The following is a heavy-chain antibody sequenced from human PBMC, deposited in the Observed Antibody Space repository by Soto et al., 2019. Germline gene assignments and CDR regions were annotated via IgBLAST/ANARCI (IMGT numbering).Heavy chain of an antibody. J-gene: IGHJ4*02. CDR1: GGSFSGYY. CDR3: ARHSNDIVATHY. CDR2: INHSGST. D-gene: IGHD5-12*01. Sequence: SETLSLTCAVYGGSFSGYYWSWIRQPPGKGLEWIGEINHSGSTNYNPSLKSRVTISVDTSKNQFSLKLSSVTAADTAVYYCARHSNDIVATHYWGQGTLVTVSS. V-gene: IGHV4-34*01.